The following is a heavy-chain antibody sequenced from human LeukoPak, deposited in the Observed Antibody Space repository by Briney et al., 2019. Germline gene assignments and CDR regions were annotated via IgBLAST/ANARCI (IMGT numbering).Heavy chain of an antibody. CDR3: AGGTGWLIDS. CDR1: GITFSRHW. V-gene: IGHV3-7*01. CDR2: IKQDGSEK. Sequence: GGSLRLSCVASGITFSRHWMKWVRQAPGKGLEWVANIKQDGSEKFYVDSVKGRFTISRDNAKNSLYLQMTSLRPEDTALYYCAGGTGWLIDSWGQGALVTVSS. D-gene: IGHD3-9*01. J-gene: IGHJ4*02.